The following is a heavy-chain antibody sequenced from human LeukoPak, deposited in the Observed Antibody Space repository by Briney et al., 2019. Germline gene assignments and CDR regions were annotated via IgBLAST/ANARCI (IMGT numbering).Heavy chain of an antibody. J-gene: IGHJ4*02. CDR2: ISGSGGST. CDR1: GFTFGSYA. V-gene: IGHV3-23*01. CDR3: ANPLGAAAGITGGY. D-gene: IGHD6-13*01. Sequence: PGGSLRLSCAASGFTFGSYAMSWVRQAPGKGLEWVSAISGSGGSTYYADSVKGRFTISRDNSKNTLYLQMNSLRAEDTAVYYCANPLGAAAGITGGYWGQGTLVTVSS.